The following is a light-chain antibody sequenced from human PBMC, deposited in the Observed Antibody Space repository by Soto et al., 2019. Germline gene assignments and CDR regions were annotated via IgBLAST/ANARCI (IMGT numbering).Light chain of an antibody. V-gene: IGKV3-20*01. Sequence: EIVLTQSPGTLSLSPGERATLSCRASQTVNNNYLTWYQQTPGQAPRLLIYGASSRATGIPDKFSGSGSGTDFTRTISRLEPEDFAVYYCQQYGTSPFTFGPGTKVDIK. CDR3: QQYGTSPFT. CDR1: QTVNNNY. CDR2: GAS. J-gene: IGKJ3*01.